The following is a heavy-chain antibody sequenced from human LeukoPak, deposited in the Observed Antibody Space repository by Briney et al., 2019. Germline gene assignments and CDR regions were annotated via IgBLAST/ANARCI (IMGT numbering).Heavy chain of an antibody. Sequence: PGGSLRLSRTASGFTLSDHHMDWVRQAPGKGLEWVGRTKDKANSFATEYATSVKGRFTVSRDDSKNSLYLQMNSLKTDDTAVYYCTSLLTDIDYWGQGTLVTVSS. CDR2: TKDKANSFAT. V-gene: IGHV3-72*01. CDR1: GFTLSDHH. CDR3: TSLLTDIDY. D-gene: IGHD2-21*02. J-gene: IGHJ4*02.